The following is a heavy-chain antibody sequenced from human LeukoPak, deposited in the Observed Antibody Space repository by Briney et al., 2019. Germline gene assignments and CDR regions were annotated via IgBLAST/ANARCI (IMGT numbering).Heavy chain of an antibody. CDR2: IYSGGTT. J-gene: IGHJ4*02. CDR3: ARGYSCSGGSCFFDY. D-gene: IGHD2-15*01. CDR1: GFSVSSSY. Sequence: GGSLRLSCAASGFSVSSSYMSWVRQAPGTGLQWVSTIYSGGTTHYPDSLKGRFTIARDNSKNALYLQMNNLRAEDTAVYYCARGYSCSGGSCFFDYWGQGTLVTVSS. V-gene: IGHV3-66*01.